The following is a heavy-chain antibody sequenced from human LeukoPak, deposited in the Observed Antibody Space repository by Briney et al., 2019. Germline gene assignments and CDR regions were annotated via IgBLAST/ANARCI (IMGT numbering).Heavy chain of an antibody. Sequence: ASVKVSCKASGYTFTSYGISWVRQAPGQGLEWMGWISAYNGNTNYAQKLQGRVTMTTDTSTSTAYMELRSLRSDDTAVYYCARDRVTYYYGSGSYTPEGSAAFDIWGQGTMVTVSS. CDR2: ISAYNGNT. D-gene: IGHD3-10*01. V-gene: IGHV1-18*01. J-gene: IGHJ3*02. CDR1: GYTFTSYG. CDR3: ARDRVTYYYGSGSYTPEGSAAFDI.